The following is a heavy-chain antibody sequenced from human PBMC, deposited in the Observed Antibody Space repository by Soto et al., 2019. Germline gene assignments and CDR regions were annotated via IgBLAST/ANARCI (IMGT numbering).Heavy chain of an antibody. D-gene: IGHD3-22*01. Sequence: PSETLSLTCTVSGGSISSSSYYWGWIRQPPGKGLEWIGSIYYSGSTYYNPSLKSRVTISVDTSKNQFSLKLSSVTAADTAVYYCSFHPGVYYDSRGYYFGPKADHYWGQGTLVTVSS. CDR2: IYYSGST. J-gene: IGHJ4*02. CDR1: GGSISSSSYY. CDR3: SFHPGVYYDSRGYYFGPKADHY. V-gene: IGHV4-39*01.